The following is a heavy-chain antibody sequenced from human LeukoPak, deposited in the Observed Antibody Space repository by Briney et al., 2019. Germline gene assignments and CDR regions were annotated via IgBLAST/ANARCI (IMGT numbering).Heavy chain of an antibody. CDR3: ANIYCSGGTCTYFDD. Sequence: GGSLRLSCAASAFSLSAYNMNWVRQAPGKGLEWVANIKPDGSQKYYVDSVKGRFTISRDNAKNSLYLQMNSLRAEDTAVYYCANIYCSGGTCTYFDDWGQGTLVTVSS. CDR2: IKPDGSQK. CDR1: AFSLSAYN. D-gene: IGHD2-15*01. J-gene: IGHJ4*02. V-gene: IGHV3-7*01.